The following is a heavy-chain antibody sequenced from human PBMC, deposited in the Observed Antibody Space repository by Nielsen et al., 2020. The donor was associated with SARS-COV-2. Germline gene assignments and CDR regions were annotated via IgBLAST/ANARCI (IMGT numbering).Heavy chain of an antibody. V-gene: IGHV3-48*02. D-gene: IGHD5/OR15-5a*01. CDR1: GFALSAHG. J-gene: IGHJ6*03. CDR3: AKELEVCCHYMDV. Sequence: GESLKISCTASGFALSAHGMDWVRQVPGRGLEWLAHIRMSDGATQYADSVRGRFTISRDNAKNSLYLQMNSLRDEDTAVYFCAKELEVCCHYMDVWGKGTTVTVSS. CDR2: IRMSDGAT.